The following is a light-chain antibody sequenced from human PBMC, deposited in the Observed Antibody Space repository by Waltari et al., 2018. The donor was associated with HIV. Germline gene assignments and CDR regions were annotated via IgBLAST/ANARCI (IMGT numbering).Light chain of an antibody. V-gene: IGKV3-15*01. Sequence: MMQSPDILHVSPGEGVTLTCRASQSVNTHVAWYQQRPGQAPRLLIYGASTRAAGFPARFSGGGSGTEFTLTISSLQSEDFALYFCHQYNNWPYTFGQGTKLDIK. J-gene: IGKJ2*01. CDR2: GAS. CDR3: HQYNNWPYT. CDR1: QSVNTH.